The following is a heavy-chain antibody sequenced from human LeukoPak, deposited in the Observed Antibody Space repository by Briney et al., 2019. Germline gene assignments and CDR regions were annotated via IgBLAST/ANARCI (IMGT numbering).Heavy chain of an antibody. CDR2: TYYTSKWNN. J-gene: IGHJ5*02. V-gene: IGHV6-1*01. D-gene: IGHD3-10*01. CDR3: ARQESRRFDP. CDR1: GDSVSSNSVA. Sequence: SQTLSLTCAISGDSVSSNSVAWNWFRQSPSRGLEWLGRTYYTSKWNNDYAESVQSRIAVNPDTSKNQFSLYLNSVTLEDTAVYYCARQESRRFDPGGQGTLVTVSS.